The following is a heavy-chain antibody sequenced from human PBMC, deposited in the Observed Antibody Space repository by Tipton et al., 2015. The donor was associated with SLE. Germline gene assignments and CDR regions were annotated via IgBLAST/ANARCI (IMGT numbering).Heavy chain of an antibody. J-gene: IGHJ4*02. CDR2: IFTSGTT. CDR1: GGSISSGGYY. D-gene: IGHD1-7*01. V-gene: IGHV4-61*02. CDR3: ARLLDDTGTWHWFDY. Sequence: TLSLTCTVSGGSISSGGYYLSWIRQPAGKGLEWIGRIFTSGTTNYKPYLKSRLTISVDTSQNQFSLKLTSVTAADTAVYYCARLLDDTGTWHWFDYWGQGSLVTVSS.